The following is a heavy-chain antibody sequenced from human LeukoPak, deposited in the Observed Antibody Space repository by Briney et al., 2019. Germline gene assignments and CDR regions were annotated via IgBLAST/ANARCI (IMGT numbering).Heavy chain of an antibody. Sequence: ASVKVSCKASGGTFSSYAISWVRQAPGQGLEWMGIINSSGGSTSYAQKFQGRVTMTRDTSTSTVYMELSSLRSEDTAVYYCARAYSNSSPFDYWGQGTLVTVSS. CDR1: GGTFSSYA. J-gene: IGHJ4*02. CDR2: INSSGGST. CDR3: ARAYSNSSPFDY. D-gene: IGHD6-6*01. V-gene: IGHV1-46*01.